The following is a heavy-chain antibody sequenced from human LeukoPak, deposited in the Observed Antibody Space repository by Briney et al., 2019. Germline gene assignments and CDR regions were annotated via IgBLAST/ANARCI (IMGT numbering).Heavy chain of an antibody. CDR3: ARTPYDFWSASYSYYFDY. Sequence: GGSLRLSCAASGFSFSSYSMNWVRQAPGKGLEWVSYISSSTTTIYYADSVKGRFTISRDNAKNSLYLQMNSLRAEDTAVFYCARTPYDFWSASYSYYFDYWGQGTLVTVSS. CDR2: ISSSTTTI. J-gene: IGHJ4*02. V-gene: IGHV3-48*01. CDR1: GFSFSSYS. D-gene: IGHD3-3*01.